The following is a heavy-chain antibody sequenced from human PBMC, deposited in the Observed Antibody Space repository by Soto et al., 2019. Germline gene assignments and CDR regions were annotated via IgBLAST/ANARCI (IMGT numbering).Heavy chain of an antibody. Sequence: QVRLVQSGAEVKKPGSSVTVSCKASGGTFNTYTFSWVRQAPGQGLEWMGSILPILGSLNYAQRFQGRLSITADYSTTTAYMELGSLTSQDTAMYYCTRIPRYSFPTSDPLDNWGQGTLVTVSS. J-gene: IGHJ4*02. CDR3: TRIPRYSFPTSDPLDN. D-gene: IGHD4-4*01. V-gene: IGHV1-69*08. CDR1: GGTFNTYT. CDR2: ILPILGSL.